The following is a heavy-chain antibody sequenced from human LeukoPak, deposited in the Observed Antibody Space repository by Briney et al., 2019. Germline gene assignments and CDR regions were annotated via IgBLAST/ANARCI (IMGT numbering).Heavy chain of an antibody. V-gene: IGHV3-64D*06. D-gene: IGHD6-19*01. J-gene: IGHJ1*01. Sequence: GGSLRLSCSASGFTFSSYAMHWVRQAPGKGLEYVSAISSNGGSTYYADSVKGRFTISRDNSKNTLYLQVSSLRAEDTAVYYCVKDQSKWLVLGYFQHWGQGTLVTVSS. CDR1: GFTFSSYA. CDR3: VKDQSKWLVLGYFQH. CDR2: ISSNGGST.